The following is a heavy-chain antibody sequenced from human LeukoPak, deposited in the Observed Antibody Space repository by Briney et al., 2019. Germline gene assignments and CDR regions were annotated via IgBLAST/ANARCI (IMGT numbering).Heavy chain of an antibody. CDR1: GYTFTSYY. V-gene: IGHV1-46*01. J-gene: IGHJ4*02. Sequence: ASVKVSCKASGYTFTSYYMHWVRQAPGQGLEWMGIINPSGGSTSYAQKFQGRVTMTRDMSTSTVYMELSSLRSEDTAVYYCARVADYYNSSGYPDYWGREPWSPSPQ. CDR3: ARVADYYNSSGYPDY. CDR2: INPSGGST. D-gene: IGHD3-22*01.